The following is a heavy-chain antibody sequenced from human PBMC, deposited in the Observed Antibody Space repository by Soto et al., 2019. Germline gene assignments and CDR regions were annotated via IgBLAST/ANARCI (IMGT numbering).Heavy chain of an antibody. Sequence: ASVKVSCKASGYTFTSYGISWVRQAPGQGLEWMGWISAYNGNTNYAQKLQGRVTMTTDTSTSTAYMELRSLRSDDTAVYYCARGKEYKLLSPGITPLFDYWGQGTLVTVS. CDR1: GYTFTSYG. CDR2: ISAYNGNT. V-gene: IGHV1-18*04. D-gene: IGHD2-2*01. J-gene: IGHJ4*02. CDR3: ARGKEYKLLSPGITPLFDY.